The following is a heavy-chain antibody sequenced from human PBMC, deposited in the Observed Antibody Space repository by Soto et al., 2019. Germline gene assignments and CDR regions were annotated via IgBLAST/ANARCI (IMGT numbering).Heavy chain of an antibody. CDR1: GGSISSSRSY. D-gene: IGHD6-13*01. Sequence: QLQLQESGPGLVKPSETLSLTCNVSGGSISSSRSYWAWFRQPPGKDLEWIANIFYAGNTYYNPSLKRRVTVSVDTSKNQFALKLDSVTAADTAVYYCARQAAAPGIDLWFAPGGQGTLVTVSS. CDR2: IFYAGNT. V-gene: IGHV4-39*01. J-gene: IGHJ5*02. CDR3: ARQAAAPGIDLWFAP.